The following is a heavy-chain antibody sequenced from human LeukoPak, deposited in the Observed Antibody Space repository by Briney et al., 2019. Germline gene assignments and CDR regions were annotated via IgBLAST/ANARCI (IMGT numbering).Heavy chain of an antibody. Sequence: SETLSLTCAVYGGSFSGYYWSWIRQPPGKGLEWIGEINHSGSTNYNPSLKSRVTISVDTSKNQFSLKLTSVTAADTAVYYCARGPYKYDGSGAFDIWGQGTKVTVSS. CDR2: INHSGST. J-gene: IGHJ3*02. CDR3: ARGPYKYDGSGAFDI. V-gene: IGHV4-34*01. CDR1: GGSFSGYY. D-gene: IGHD3-22*01.